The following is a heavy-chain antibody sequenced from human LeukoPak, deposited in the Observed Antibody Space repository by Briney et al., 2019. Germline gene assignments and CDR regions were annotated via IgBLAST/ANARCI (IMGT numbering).Heavy chain of an antibody. CDR1: GFTFSSYG. Sequence: PGGSLRLSRAASGFTFSSYGMHWVRQAPGKGLEWVAFIRYDGSNKYYADSVKGRFTISRDNSKNTLYLQMNSLRAEDTAVYYCATSTRWLQFQYFDYWGQGTLVTVSS. D-gene: IGHD5-24*01. J-gene: IGHJ4*02. V-gene: IGHV3-30*02. CDR3: ATSTRWLQFQYFDY. CDR2: IRYDGSNK.